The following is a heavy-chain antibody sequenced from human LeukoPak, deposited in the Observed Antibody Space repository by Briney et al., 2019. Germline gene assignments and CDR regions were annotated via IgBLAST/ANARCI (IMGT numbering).Heavy chain of an antibody. V-gene: IGHV3-21*04. Sequence: PGGSLRLSCAASGFTFSSYSMNLVRQAPGKGLEWVSSISSSSSYIYYADSVKGRFTISRDNSKNTLYLQMNSLRAEDTAVYYCAKTSKMEYQLLYFRPRVPFDYWGQGTLVTVSS. J-gene: IGHJ4*02. CDR3: AKTSKMEYQLLYFRPRVPFDY. CDR1: GFTFSSYS. CDR2: ISSSSSYI. D-gene: IGHD2-2*02.